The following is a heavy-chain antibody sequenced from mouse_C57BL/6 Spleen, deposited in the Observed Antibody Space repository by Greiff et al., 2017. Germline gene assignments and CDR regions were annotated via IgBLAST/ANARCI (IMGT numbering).Heavy chain of an antibody. J-gene: IGHJ4*01. D-gene: IGHD2-10*01. CDR1: GYAFSSSW. CDR2: IYPGDGDT. CDR3: GAAYYDAMDY. V-gene: IGHV1-82*01. Sequence: VQPQQSGPELVKPGASVKISCKASGYAFSSSWMNWVKQRPGKGLEWIGRIYPGDGDTNYNGKFKGKATLTADKSSSTAYMQLSSLTSEDSAVYFCGAAYYDAMDYWGQGTSVTVSS.